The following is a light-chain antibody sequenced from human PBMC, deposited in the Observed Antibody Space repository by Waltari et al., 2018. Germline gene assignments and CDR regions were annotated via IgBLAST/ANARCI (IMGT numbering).Light chain of an antibody. CDR3: QQYENLPLT. V-gene: IGKV1-33*01. CDR1: HNIDDH. J-gene: IGKJ4*01. Sequence: DIQMTQFPSSLSASLGDRVTITCQASHNIDDHLNWFQQKPGKAPKLLIYDASVLEAGVPSRFSGGGSGTHFTFTITNLQPDDFGTYYCQQYENLPLTFGGGTKVDI. CDR2: DAS.